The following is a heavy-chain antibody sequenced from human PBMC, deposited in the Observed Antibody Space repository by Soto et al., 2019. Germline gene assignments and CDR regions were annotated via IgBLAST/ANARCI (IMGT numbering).Heavy chain of an antibody. CDR1: GFTFSSYA. CDR2: ISGSGGST. J-gene: IGHJ4*02. V-gene: IGHV3-23*01. Sequence: EVQLLESGGGLVQPGVSLRLSWAASGFTFSSYAMSWVRQTPGKGLECVSAISGSGGSTYYADSVKGRFTISRDNSKNTLYLQMNSLSAEDTAVYYCAKVPRDGGDYWGQGPLLTVSS. CDR3: AKVPRDGGDY. D-gene: IGHD2-21*01.